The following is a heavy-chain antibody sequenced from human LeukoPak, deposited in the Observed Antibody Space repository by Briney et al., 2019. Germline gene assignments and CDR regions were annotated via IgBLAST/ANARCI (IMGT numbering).Heavy chain of an antibody. CDR3: ARGSGSDAFDI. J-gene: IGHJ3*02. CDR2: ISYDGSNK. Sequence: GGSLRLSCAASGLTFSSYAMHWVRQAPGRGLEWVAVISYDGSNKYYADSVKGRFTISRDNSKNTLYLQMNSLRAEDTAVYYCARGSGSDAFDIRGQGTMVTVSS. CDR1: GLTFSSYA. D-gene: IGHD3-10*01. V-gene: IGHV3-30-3*01.